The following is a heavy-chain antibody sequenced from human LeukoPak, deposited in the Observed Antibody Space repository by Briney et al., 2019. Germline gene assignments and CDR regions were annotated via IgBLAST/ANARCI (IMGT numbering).Heavy chain of an antibody. Sequence: SETLSLTCTVSGYSISSGYYWGWIRQPPGKGLEWIGSIYHSGSTYYNPSLKSRVTISVGTSKNQFSLKLSSVTAADTAVYYCARLSPGRSYYYMDVWGKGTTVTVSS. CDR1: GYSISSGYY. CDR2: IYHSGST. V-gene: IGHV4-38-2*02. CDR3: ARLSPGRSYYYMDV. D-gene: IGHD3-10*01. J-gene: IGHJ6*03.